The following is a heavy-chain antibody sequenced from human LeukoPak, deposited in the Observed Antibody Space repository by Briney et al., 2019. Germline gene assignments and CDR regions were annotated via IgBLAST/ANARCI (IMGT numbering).Heavy chain of an antibody. CDR1: GFTFSSYA. CDR3: AKGRARIPGYSSGWYTFDY. Sequence: GGSLRLSCAASGFTFSSYAMSWVRQAPGKGLEWVSAISGRGGSTYYADSVKGRFTISRDNSKNTLYLQMNSLRAEDTAVYYCAKGRARIPGYSSGWYTFDYWGQGTLVTVSS. V-gene: IGHV3-23*01. CDR2: ISGRGGST. D-gene: IGHD6-19*01. J-gene: IGHJ4*02.